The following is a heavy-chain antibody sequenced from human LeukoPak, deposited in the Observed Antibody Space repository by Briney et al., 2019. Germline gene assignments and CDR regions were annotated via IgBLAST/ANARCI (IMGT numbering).Heavy chain of an antibody. CDR2: IYPGDSDT. CDR1: GYSFTSYW. CDR3: ARSPDYDFWSGYYTANDAFDI. V-gene: IGHV5-51*01. J-gene: IGHJ3*02. Sequence: GESLKISCKGSGYSFTSYWIGWVRQMPGKGLEWMGIIYPGDSDTRYSPSFQGQVTISADKSISTAYLQWSSLKASDTAMYYCARSPDYDFWSGYYTANDAFDIWGQGTMVTVSS. D-gene: IGHD3-3*01.